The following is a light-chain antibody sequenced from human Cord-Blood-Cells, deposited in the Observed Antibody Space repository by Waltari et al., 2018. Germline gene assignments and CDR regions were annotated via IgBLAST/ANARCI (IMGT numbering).Light chain of an antibody. V-gene: IGKV1-39*01. CDR3: QQSYS. CDR1: QSISSY. Sequence: IQMTQSPSSLSASVADRVTITCRASQSISSYLNWYQQKPGKAPKLLIYAASSLQSGVPSRFSGSGSGTDFTLTINSLQPEDFTTYYCQQSYSFGGGTKVEIK. CDR2: AAS. J-gene: IGKJ4*01.